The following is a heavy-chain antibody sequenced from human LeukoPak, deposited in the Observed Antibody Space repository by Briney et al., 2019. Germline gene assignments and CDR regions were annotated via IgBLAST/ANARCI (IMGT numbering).Heavy chain of an antibody. CDR3: SSGGGVYYYDSSGYPPYYGMDV. Sequence: PSETLSLTCAVYGGSFSGYDWSWIRQPPGKGLEWIGEINHSGRTKYNPCLMSRVTISVDTCKNQVSLMLGSVTAASPAVYYCSSGGGVYYYDSSGYPPYYGMDVWGQGTPVTVSS. V-gene: IGHV4-34*01. D-gene: IGHD3-22*01. CDR1: GGSFSGYD. J-gene: IGHJ6*02. CDR2: INHSGRT.